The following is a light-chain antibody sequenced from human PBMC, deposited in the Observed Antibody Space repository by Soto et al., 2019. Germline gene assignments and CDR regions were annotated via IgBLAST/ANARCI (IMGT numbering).Light chain of an antibody. J-gene: IGKJ5*01. Sequence: QIAQSPSTLSASGGDTVTLLCRARQIVSGWLAWYQQKPGKAPKLLIYDASNLETGVPSRFSGSGSGTDFTFTISSLQPEDIATYYCQQYDNLPLTFGQGTRLEI. V-gene: IGKV1-33*01. CDR1: QIVSGW. CDR2: DAS. CDR3: QQYDNLPLT.